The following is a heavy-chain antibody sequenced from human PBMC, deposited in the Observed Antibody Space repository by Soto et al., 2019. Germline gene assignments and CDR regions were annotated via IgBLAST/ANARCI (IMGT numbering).Heavy chain of an antibody. CDR1: GGTFSSYT. J-gene: IGHJ4*02. CDR3: ARDHSSGWYSDY. CDR2: IIPILGIA. D-gene: IGHD6-19*01. Sequence: SVKVSCKASGGTFSSYTISWVRQAPGQGLEWMGRIIPILGIANYAQKFQGRVTITADKSTSTAYMELSSLRSEDTAVYYCARDHSSGWYSDYWGQGTLVTVSS. V-gene: IGHV1-69*04.